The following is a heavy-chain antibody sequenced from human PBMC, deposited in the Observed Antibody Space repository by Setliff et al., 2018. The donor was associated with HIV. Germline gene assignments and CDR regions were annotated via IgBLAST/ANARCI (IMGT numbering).Heavy chain of an antibody. CDR2: IHYTGST. CDR1: GGSVGSGSYY. D-gene: IGHD3-16*02. Sequence: SETLSLTCSVSGGSVGSGSYYWSWIRQSPGKGLEWIGYIHYTGSTTYNPSLKSRVTISVDTSKNQFSQKLSSVTASDTAVYYCARGGYDYVWGSYRYPYYYYYMDVWGKGTTVTVSS. V-gene: IGHV4-61*01. CDR3: ARGGYDYVWGSYRYPYYYYYMDV. J-gene: IGHJ6*03.